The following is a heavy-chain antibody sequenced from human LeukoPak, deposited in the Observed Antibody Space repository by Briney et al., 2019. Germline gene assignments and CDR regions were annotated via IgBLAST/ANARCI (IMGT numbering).Heavy chain of an antibody. CDR1: GFTFSDYY. CDR3: AREIASAGIDY. J-gene: IGHJ4*02. Sequence: GSLRLSCVASGFTFSDYYMSWIRQAPGKGLVWVSYISSRSSYTSYADSVKGRFTISRDNAKNSLYLQMNSLGADDTAVYYCAREIASAGIDYWGQGTLVTVSS. CDR2: ISSRSSYT. V-gene: IGHV3-11*06. D-gene: IGHD6-13*01.